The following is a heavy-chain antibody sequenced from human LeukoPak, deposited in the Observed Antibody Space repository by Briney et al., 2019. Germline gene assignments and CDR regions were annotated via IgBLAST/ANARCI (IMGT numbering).Heavy chain of an antibody. Sequence: QPGGALRLSCAASGFTFSSYAMSWVRQAPGKGLEWGSTISGSGGSTYDADSVKGRLTISRDNSKNTLYLQMNGLRAEDTAVYYCAKIGPNGIVVLWGQGAMVTVSS. V-gene: IGHV3-23*01. CDR1: GFTFSSYA. CDR2: ISGSGGST. CDR3: AKIGPNGIVVL. D-gene: IGHD3-22*01. J-gene: IGHJ3*01.